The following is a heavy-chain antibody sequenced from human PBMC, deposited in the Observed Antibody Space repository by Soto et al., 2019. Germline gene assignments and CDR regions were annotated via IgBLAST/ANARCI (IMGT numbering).Heavy chain of an antibody. V-gene: IGHV4-59*01. D-gene: IGHD3-3*01. Sequence: SETLSLTCTVSGGSISSYYWSWIRQPPGKGLEWIGYIYYSGSTNYNPSLKSRVTISVDTSKNQFSLKLSSVTAADTAVYYCASTLNPDFWSPSYMDVWGKGTTVTVSS. J-gene: IGHJ6*03. CDR3: ASTLNPDFWSPSYMDV. CDR1: GGSISSYY. CDR2: IYYSGST.